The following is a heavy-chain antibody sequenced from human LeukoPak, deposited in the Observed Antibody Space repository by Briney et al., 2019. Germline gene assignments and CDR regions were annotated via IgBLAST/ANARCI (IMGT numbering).Heavy chain of an antibody. V-gene: IGHV3-30-3*01. CDR2: ISYDGSNK. D-gene: IGHD1-7*01. CDR3: ARENSGYLDY. CDR1: GFTFSSYA. J-gene: IGHJ4*02. Sequence: SGRSLRLSCAASGFTFSSYAMHWVRQAPGKGLEWVAVISYDGSNKYYADSVKGRFTISRDNAKNSLYLQMNSLRVDDTAVYYCARENSGYLDYWGQGTLVTVSS.